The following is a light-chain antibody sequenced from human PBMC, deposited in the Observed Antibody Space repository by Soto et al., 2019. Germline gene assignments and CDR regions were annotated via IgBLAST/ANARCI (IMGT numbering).Light chain of an antibody. Sequence: EIVLTQSPGTLSLSPGERATLSCRASQNISSSYLAWYPQKPGQAPRLLIYAASSRATGIPDRFSGSGSGTDFTLTISRLEPEDFAVYYCQQYGSSSYTFGQGTQLEIK. J-gene: IGKJ2*01. CDR2: AAS. CDR1: QNISSSY. V-gene: IGKV3-20*01. CDR3: QQYGSSSYT.